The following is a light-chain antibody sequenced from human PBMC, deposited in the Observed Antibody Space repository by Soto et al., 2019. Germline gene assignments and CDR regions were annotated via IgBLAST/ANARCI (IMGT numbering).Light chain of an antibody. CDR3: MQGTHWPRT. V-gene: IGKV2-30*01. Sequence: DVGVTQSPLSLPVTLGQPASISCRSSQSLVYTNGNTYLAWFQQRPGQSPRRLIYKVSIRDSGVPDRFSGSGSGTEFTLTISRVEAEDVGVYYCMQGTHWPRTFGQGTKVDIK. CDR1: QSLVYTNGNTY. CDR2: KVS. J-gene: IGKJ1*01.